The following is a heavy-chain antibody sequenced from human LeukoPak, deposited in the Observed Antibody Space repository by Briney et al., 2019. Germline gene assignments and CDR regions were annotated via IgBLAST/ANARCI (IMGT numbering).Heavy chain of an antibody. J-gene: IGHJ4*02. CDR3: ARDFSGSPYYYDSSGLG. Sequence: RRASVKVSCKASGGTFSSYAISWVRQAPGQGLEWMGRIIPILGIANYAQKFQGRVTITADKSTSTAYMELSSLRSEDTAVYYCARDFSGSPYYYDSSGLGWGQGTLVTVSS. CDR2: IIPILGIA. D-gene: IGHD3-22*01. CDR1: GGTFSSYA. V-gene: IGHV1-69*04.